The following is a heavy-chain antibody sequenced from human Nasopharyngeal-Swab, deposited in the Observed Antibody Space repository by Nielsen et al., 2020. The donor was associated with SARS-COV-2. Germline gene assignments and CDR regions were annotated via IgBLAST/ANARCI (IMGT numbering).Heavy chain of an antibody. Sequence: GESLKISCAASGFTFSNYWMSWVRQAPGKGLEWVANIKQDGSEKHYVDSVKGLFTISRDNAKNSLYLQMNSLRAADTAVCYCARVSGMSGYCSGGSCYFDYWGQGTLVTVSS. V-gene: IGHV3-7*01. CDR2: IKQDGSEK. D-gene: IGHD2-15*01. CDR3: ARVSGMSGYCSGGSCYFDY. CDR1: GFTFSNYW. J-gene: IGHJ4*02.